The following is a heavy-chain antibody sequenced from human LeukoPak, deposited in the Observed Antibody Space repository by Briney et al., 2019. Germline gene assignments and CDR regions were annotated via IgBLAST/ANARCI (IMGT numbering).Heavy chain of an antibody. V-gene: IGHV3-23*01. CDR2: ISGSGGGT. Sequence: GGSLRLSCAASGFTFSSYAMSWVRQAPGKGLEWVSAISGSGGGTYYADSVKGRFTISRDNSKNTLYLQMNSLRAEDTAVYYCAKDGTSSWYFDYWGQGTLVTVSS. J-gene: IGHJ4*02. D-gene: IGHD6-13*01. CDR1: GFTFSSYA. CDR3: AKDGTSSWYFDY.